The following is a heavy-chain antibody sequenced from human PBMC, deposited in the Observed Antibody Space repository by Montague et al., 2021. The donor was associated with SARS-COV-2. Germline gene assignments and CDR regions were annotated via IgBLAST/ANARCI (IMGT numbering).Heavy chain of an antibody. V-gene: IGHV3-33*08. CDR1: GFTFSSYD. CDR3: AREYSAPRWFGEYNRYGMDV. J-gene: IGHJ6*02. Sequence: FRRLSCAASGFTFSSYDMHWFRQAPGKGLEWVAVIWYDGSNQYYGDSVKGRFTISRDNSKNTLYLQMNSLRAEDTAVYYCAREYSAPRWFGEYNRYGMDVWGQGTTVTVS. CDR2: IWYDGSNQ. D-gene: IGHD3-10*01.